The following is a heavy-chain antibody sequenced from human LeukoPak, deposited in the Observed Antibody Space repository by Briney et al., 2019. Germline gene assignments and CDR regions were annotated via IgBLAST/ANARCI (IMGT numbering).Heavy chain of an antibody. CDR2: ISGDSAFT. J-gene: IGHJ4*02. V-gene: IGHV3-23*01. CDR1: GFTFSTYA. D-gene: IGHD3-22*01. CDR3: ARKLLHYDRDGPSFDY. Sequence: PGGSLRLSCAASGFTFSTYALSWVRQAPGQGLEWVSAISGDSAFTYYTDAAKGRFTISRDNSKHTLYLQMNSLRAEDTAVYYCARKLLHYDRDGPSFDYWGQGTLVTVSS.